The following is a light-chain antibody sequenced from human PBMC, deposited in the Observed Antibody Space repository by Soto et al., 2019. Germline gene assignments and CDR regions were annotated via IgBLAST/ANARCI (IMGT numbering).Light chain of an antibody. Sequence: DIQMTQSPSSLSASLGDRVTITCRASESISNFLAWYQQKPGKAPNLLIYKASSLESGVPSRFSGSGSGTEFTLTISSLQPDDFATYYCQPYNSYSRTFGQGAKVAIK. CDR3: QPYNSYSRT. CDR2: KAS. CDR1: ESISNF. J-gene: IGKJ1*01. V-gene: IGKV1-5*03.